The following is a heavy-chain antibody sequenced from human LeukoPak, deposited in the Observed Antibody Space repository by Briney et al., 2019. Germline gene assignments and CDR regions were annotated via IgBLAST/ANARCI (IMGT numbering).Heavy chain of an antibody. CDR3: ARARFSYGHYYFDY. D-gene: IGHD5-18*01. CDR2: IKQDGSEK. J-gene: IGHJ4*02. CDR1: AFTFSTYW. V-gene: IGHV3-7*04. Sequence: GGSLRLSCAASAFTFSTYWMSWVRQAPGKGLEWVANIKQDGSEKYYVDSVKGRFTISRENAKDSLYLQMNSLRAEDTAVYYCARARFSYGHYYFDYWGQGTLVTVSS.